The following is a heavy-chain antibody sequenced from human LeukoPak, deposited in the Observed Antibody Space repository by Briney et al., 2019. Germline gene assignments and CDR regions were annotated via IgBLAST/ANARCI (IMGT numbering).Heavy chain of an antibody. Sequence: SETLSLTCTVSGGSISSSSYYWGWIRQPPGKGLEWIGSIYYSGSTYYNPSLKSRVTISIDTSKNQFSLKLSSVTAADTAVYYCARHWDYVSPNDYWGQGTLVTVSS. D-gene: IGHD4-17*01. CDR1: GGSISSSSYY. CDR3: ARHWDYVSPNDY. CDR2: IYYSGST. J-gene: IGHJ4*02. V-gene: IGHV4-39*01.